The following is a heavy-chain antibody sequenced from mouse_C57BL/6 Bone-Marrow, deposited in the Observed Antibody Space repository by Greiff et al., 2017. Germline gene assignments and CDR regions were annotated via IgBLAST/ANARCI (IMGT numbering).Heavy chain of an antibody. CDR1: GYAFSSSW. J-gene: IGHJ3*01. CDR2: IYPGDGYT. Sequence: QVQLQQSGPELVKPGASVKLSCKASGYAFSSSWMNWVKQRPGKGLEWIGRIYPGDGYTNYNGKFKGKATLTADKSSSTAYMQLSRLTSEDSAVXFYARWSNYGRFAKRGQGTLVTVSA. CDR3: ARWSNYGRFAK. D-gene: IGHD2-5*01. V-gene: IGHV1-82*01.